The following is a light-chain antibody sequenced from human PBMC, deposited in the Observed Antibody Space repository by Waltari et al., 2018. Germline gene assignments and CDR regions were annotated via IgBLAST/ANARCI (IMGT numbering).Light chain of an antibody. V-gene: IGLV3-10*01. J-gene: IGLJ2*01. Sequence: SYELTQPPSVSVSPGQTARITCSGDALPKKSAFWYQQKSGQAPVLIIYDDNNRPSGIPERFSGSSSGTMATLTISGAQVEDEADYYCYSTDSTGNHVVFGGGTKLTVL. CDR3: YSTDSTGNHVV. CDR1: ALPKKS. CDR2: DDN.